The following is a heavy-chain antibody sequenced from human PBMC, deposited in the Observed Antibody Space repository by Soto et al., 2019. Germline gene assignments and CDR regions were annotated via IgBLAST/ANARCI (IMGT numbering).Heavy chain of an antibody. CDR1: GFTFSGYS. Sequence: EVQLVESGGGLVKPGGSLRLSCAASGFTFSGYSMNWVRQAPGKGLEWVSSISSSSSYIYYADSVKGRFTISRDNAKNSLYLQMNSLRAEDTAVYYCASRGSYCSGGSCYSGYWGQGTLVTVSS. V-gene: IGHV3-21*01. D-gene: IGHD2-15*01. CDR3: ASRGSYCSGGSCYSGY. J-gene: IGHJ4*02. CDR2: ISSSSSYI.